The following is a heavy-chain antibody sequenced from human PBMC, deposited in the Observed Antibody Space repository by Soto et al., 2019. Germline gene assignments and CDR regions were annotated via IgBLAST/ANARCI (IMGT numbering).Heavy chain of an antibody. J-gene: IGHJ5*02. D-gene: IGHD6-13*01. CDR3: ARDSSSWYSNWFDP. CDR1: GFTFSSYS. V-gene: IGHV3-48*02. CDR2: ISSSSSTI. Sequence: PGGSLRLSCAASGFTFSSYSMNWVRQAPGKGLEWVSYISSSSSTIYYADSVKGRFTISRDNAKNSLYLQMNSLRDEDTAVYYCARDSSSWYSNWFDPWGQGTLVTVSS.